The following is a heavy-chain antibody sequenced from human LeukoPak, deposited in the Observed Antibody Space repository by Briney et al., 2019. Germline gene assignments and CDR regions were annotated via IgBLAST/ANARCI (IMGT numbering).Heavy chain of an antibody. CDR3: ARLSLTKSSGWYGDNWFDP. CDR2: IYYSGST. Sequence: SETLSLTCTVSGGSISSSSYYWGWIRQPPGKGLEWIGSIYYSGSTYYNPSLKSRVTISVDTSKNQFSLKLSSVTAADTAVYYCARLSLTKSSGWYGDNWFDPWGQGTLVTVSS. J-gene: IGHJ5*02. V-gene: IGHV4-39*01. CDR1: GGSISSSSYY. D-gene: IGHD6-19*01.